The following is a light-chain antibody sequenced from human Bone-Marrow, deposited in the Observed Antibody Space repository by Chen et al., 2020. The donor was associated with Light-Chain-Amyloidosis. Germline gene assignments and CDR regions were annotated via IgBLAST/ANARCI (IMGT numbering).Light chain of an antibody. CDR1: SSDVGGDNH. V-gene: IGLV2-14*01. CDR2: EVT. CDR3: SSYTITNTLV. Sequence: QSALTQPASVSGSPGQSITISCTGTSSDVGGDNHVSWYQQHPDKAPKLKIYEVTNRPSWVPERFSGSKSDNTASLTISGLQTEDEADYFGSSYTITNTLVFGSGTRVTVL. J-gene: IGLJ1*01.